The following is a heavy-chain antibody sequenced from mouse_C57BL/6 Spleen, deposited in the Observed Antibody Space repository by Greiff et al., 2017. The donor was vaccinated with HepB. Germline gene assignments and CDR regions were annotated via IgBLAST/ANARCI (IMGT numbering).Heavy chain of an antibody. V-gene: IGHV1-55*01. CDR2: IYPGSGST. Sequence: QVQLQQPGAELVKPGASVKMSCKASGYTFTSYWITWVKQRPGQGLEWIGDIYPGSGSTNYNEKFKSKATLTADKSSSTAYMQLNSLTSEDSAVYFCARRLGFDYWGQGTTLTVSS. D-gene: IGHD4-1*01. CDR1: GYTFTSYW. CDR3: ARRLGFDY. J-gene: IGHJ2*01.